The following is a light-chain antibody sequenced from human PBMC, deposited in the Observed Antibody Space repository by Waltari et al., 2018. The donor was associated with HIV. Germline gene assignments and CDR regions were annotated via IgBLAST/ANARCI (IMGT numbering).Light chain of an antibody. CDR1: QDIGNY. V-gene: IGKV1-39*01. J-gene: IGKJ1*01. CDR2: AAG. Sequence: DIQMTQSPSSLSASVGDRVTITCRASQDIGNYFNWYQQKPGKAPRLLIYAAGISQRWVPSRFSGSGSGTHFSLTISSLQPDDFATYYCQQTYSSPWTFGQGTRVEIK. CDR3: QQTYSSPWT.